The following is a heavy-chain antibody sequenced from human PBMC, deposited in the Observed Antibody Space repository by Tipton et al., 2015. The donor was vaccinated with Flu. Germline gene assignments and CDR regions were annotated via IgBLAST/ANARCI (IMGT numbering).Heavy chain of an antibody. V-gene: IGHV4-61*02. CDR1: SASINSDRDY. CDR3: ARGHPLDY. Sequence: TLSLTCSVSSASINSDRDYWTWVRQPAGRGLEWIGRFHISGNTDYNPSLKSRVTIPADTSKNQFSLQLNSVTAADTAVYYCARGHPLDYWGQGTLVTVSS. CDR2: FHISGNT. J-gene: IGHJ4*02.